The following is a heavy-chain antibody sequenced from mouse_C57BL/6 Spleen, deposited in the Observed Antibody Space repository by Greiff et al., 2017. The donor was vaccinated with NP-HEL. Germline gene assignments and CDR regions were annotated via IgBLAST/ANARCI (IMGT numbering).Heavy chain of an antibody. Sequence: QVQLQQSGPELVKPGASVKISCKASGYAFSSSWMNWVKQRPGKGLEWIGRIYPGDGDTYYNGKFKGKATLTADKSTSTAYMQLSSLTSEDSAVYFCARVDWDGVDYWGQGTTLTVSS. D-gene: IGHD4-1*01. CDR1: GYAFSSSW. V-gene: IGHV1-82*01. J-gene: IGHJ2*01. CDR2: IYPGDGDT. CDR3: ARVDWDGVDY.